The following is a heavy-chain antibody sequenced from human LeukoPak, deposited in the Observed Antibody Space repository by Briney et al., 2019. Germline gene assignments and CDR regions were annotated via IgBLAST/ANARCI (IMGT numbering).Heavy chain of an antibody. J-gene: IGHJ6*02. CDR2: IIPIFGTA. Sequence: ASVKVSCKASGGTFSSYAISWVRRAPGQGLEWMGGIIPIFGTANYAQKFQGRVTITADESTSTAYMELSSLRSEDTAVYYCARWSWFGAPHYYYYGMDVWGQGTTVTVSS. CDR1: GGTFSSYA. V-gene: IGHV1-69*13. D-gene: IGHD3-10*01. CDR3: ARWSWFGAPHYYYYGMDV.